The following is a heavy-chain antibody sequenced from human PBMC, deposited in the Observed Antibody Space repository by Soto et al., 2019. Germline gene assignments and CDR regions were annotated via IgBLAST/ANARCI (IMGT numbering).Heavy chain of an antibody. J-gene: IGHJ3*02. CDR1: GFTVSSNY. V-gene: IGHV3-53*04. D-gene: IGHD3-10*01. CDR2: IYSGGST. CDR3: ARDLGFYGSADAFDI. Sequence: GGSLRLSCAASGFTVSSNYMSWVRQAPGKGLEWVSVIYSGGSTYYADSVKGRFTISRHNSKNTLYLQMNSLRAEDTAVYYCARDLGFYGSADAFDIWGQGTMGTVSS.